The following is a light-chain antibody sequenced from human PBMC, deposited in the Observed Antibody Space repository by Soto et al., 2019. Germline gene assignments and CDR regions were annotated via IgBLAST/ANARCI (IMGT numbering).Light chain of an antibody. V-gene: IGKV3-11*01. Sequence: EIVLTQSPDTLSLSPGQRATLSGGASQSVRSDYFAWYQQKPGQAPRVIIFGVSTRATGIPARFSGSGSVTDFTLTISSLEPEDFAVYYCQQRSNWATFGPGTKVDIK. CDR3: QQRSNWAT. CDR2: GVS. J-gene: IGKJ3*01. CDR1: QSVRSDY.